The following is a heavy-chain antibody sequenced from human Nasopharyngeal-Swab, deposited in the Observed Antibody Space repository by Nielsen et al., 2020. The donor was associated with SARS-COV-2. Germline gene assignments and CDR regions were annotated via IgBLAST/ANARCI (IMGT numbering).Heavy chain of an antibody. V-gene: IGHV3-23*01. J-gene: IGHJ6*02. D-gene: IGHD5-12*01. CDR2: ISGADDST. CDR3: AKDRDSGDDSDDYYHYYGMDV. Sequence: GESLKISCSASGFIFKNYAMNWVRQAPGRGLEWVSAISGADDSTKYADSVKGRFTISRDNSKNTVNLQMNSLRAEDTATYYCAKDRDSGDDSDDYYHYYGMDVWGQGTTVTVSS. CDR1: GFIFKNYA.